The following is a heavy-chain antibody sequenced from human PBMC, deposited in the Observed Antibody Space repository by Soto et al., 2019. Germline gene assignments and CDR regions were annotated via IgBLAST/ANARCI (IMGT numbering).Heavy chain of an antibody. V-gene: IGHV3-23*01. CDR1: GFTLRNYA. Sequence: GGSLRLSCEASGFTLRNYAMTWVRQAPGKGLEWVSLISANDVGTYYAESVKTRSTISTDQSRNTVYLQMGSLRADDTAVYYCVKDNKHYSSSSGFFDSWGQGTLVTVS. CDR3: VKDNKHYSSSSGFFDS. CDR2: ISANDVGT. J-gene: IGHJ4*02. D-gene: IGHD6-6*01.